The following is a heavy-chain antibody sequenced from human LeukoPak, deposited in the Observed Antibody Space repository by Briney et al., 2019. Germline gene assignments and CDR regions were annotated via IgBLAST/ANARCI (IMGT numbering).Heavy chain of an antibody. CDR3: AGSSGWVAVN. CDR1: GFTFSSYW. J-gene: IGHJ4*02. V-gene: IGHV3-7*01. CDR2: IKEDGSEK. D-gene: IGHD6-19*01. Sequence: GGSLRLSCAASGFTFSSYWMTWFRQAPGKGLEWVAHIKEDGSEKYYVDSVRGRFTISRDNAKNSLYLQMSSLRAEDTAVYYCAGSSGWVAVNWGQGTLVTVSS.